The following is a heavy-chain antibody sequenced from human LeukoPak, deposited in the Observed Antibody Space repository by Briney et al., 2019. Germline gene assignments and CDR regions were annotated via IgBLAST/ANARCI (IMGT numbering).Heavy chain of an antibody. D-gene: IGHD3-10*01. V-gene: IGHV1-8*01. Sequence: ASVKVSCKASGYTFTSYDTNWVRQATGQGLEWMGWMNPNSGNTGYAQKFQGRVTITADESTSTAYMELSSLRSEDTAVYYCASSNPGGSGSYYVDYWGQGTLVTVSS. J-gene: IGHJ4*02. CDR1: GYTFTSYD. CDR3: ASSNPGGSGSYYVDY. CDR2: MNPNSGNT.